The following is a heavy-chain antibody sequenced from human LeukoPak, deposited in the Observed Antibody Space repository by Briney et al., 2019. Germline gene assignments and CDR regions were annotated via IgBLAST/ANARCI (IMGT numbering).Heavy chain of an antibody. V-gene: IGHV3-30*18. Sequence: GRSLRLSCAASGFTFSSYGMHWVRQAPGKGLEWVAVTSYDGSNKYYADSVKGRFTISRDNSKNTLYLQMNSLRAEDTAVYYCAKEPRGSPLYYYYGRDVWGQGTPVTVPS. J-gene: IGHJ6*02. CDR2: TSYDGSNK. CDR1: GFTFSSYG. CDR3: AKEPRGSPLYYYYGRDV. D-gene: IGHD5-12*01.